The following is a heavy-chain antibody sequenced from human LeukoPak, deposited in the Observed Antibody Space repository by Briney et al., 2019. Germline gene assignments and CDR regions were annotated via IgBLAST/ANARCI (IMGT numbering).Heavy chain of an antibody. CDR1: GYSFISYW. D-gene: IGHD3-10*01. V-gene: IGHV5-51*01. J-gene: IGHJ4*02. CDR2: TYPGDSDT. Sequence: GESLKISCKGSGYSFISYWIGWVRQMPGKGLEWMGITYPGDSDTRYSPSFQGQVTISADKSISTAYLQWSSLKASDTAMYYCARRYLGSGSYYLPGGYFDYWGQGTLVTVSS. CDR3: ARRYLGSGSYYLPGGYFDY.